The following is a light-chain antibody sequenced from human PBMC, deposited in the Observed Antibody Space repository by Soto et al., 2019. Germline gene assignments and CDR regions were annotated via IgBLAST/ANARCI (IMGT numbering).Light chain of an antibody. CDR1: SSDVGGYKY. CDR3: SSYRSIGSLV. V-gene: IGLV2-14*01. CDR2: EVS. J-gene: IGLJ1*01. Sequence: QSALTQPASVSGSPGQSITISCTGTSSDVGGYKYVSWYQQHPGKAPKVMIYEVSNRPSGVSNRFSGSKSGNTASPTISGLQAEDEGDYYCSSYRSIGSLVFGTGTKVTVL.